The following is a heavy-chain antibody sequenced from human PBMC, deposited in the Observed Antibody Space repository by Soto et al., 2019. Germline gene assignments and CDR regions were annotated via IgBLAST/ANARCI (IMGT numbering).Heavy chain of an antibody. Sequence: QVQLVESGGGLVKPGGSLRLSCAASGFTFSDYYMSWIRQAPGKGLEWVSYISSSGSTIYYADSVKGRFTISRDNAKNSLCLQMNSLRAEDTAVYYCARDQSARYCSGGSCPLNWFDPWGQGTLVTVSS. CDR3: ARDQSARYCSGGSCPLNWFDP. CDR2: ISSSGSTI. D-gene: IGHD2-15*01. J-gene: IGHJ5*02. CDR1: GFTFSDYY. V-gene: IGHV3-11*01.